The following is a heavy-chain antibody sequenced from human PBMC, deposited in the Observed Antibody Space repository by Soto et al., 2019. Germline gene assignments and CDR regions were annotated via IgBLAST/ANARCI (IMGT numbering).Heavy chain of an antibody. D-gene: IGHD3-10*02. Sequence: QVQLVQSGAEVKKPGASVKVSCKASGYKFINYFISWVRQAPGQGLEWMGWINPDKDDRKYAEKFQGRVTMTTDTFTSTAYMELGNLTFDDTAVYYCARELGPTDSVRLDVWGQGTTVTISS. J-gene: IGHJ6*02. V-gene: IGHV1-18*04. CDR3: ARELGPTDSVRLDV. CDR2: INPDKDDR. CDR1: GYKFINYF.